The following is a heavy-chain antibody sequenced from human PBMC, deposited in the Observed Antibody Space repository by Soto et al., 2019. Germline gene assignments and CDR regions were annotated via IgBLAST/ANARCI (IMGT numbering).Heavy chain of an antibody. Sequence: QVQLVQSGAEVKKPGASVKVSCKASGYTLSGYYLHWVRQAPGQGLEWMGWINPNTGDTNYAQKLRGWVTXNRDTSISTAYMELSRLKFDDTAVYYCARGDNMDVWGQGTTVTVSS. CDR3: ARGDNMDV. V-gene: IGHV1-2*04. D-gene: IGHD1-1*01. CDR1: GYTLSGYY. CDR2: INPNTGDT. J-gene: IGHJ6*02.